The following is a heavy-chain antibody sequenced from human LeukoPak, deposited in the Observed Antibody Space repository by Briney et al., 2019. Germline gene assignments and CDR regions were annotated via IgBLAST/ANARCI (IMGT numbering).Heavy chain of an antibody. CDR3: ASFYDTDAFDI. CDR2: ISSSSSYI. V-gene: IGHV3-21*01. J-gene: IGHJ3*02. D-gene: IGHD3-16*01. CDR1: GFTFSSYS. Sequence: GGSLRLSCAASGFTFSSYSMNWVRQAPGKGLEWVSSISSSSSYIYYADSVKGRFTISRDNAKNSPYLQMNSLRAEDTAVYYCASFYDTDAFDIWGQGTMVTVSS.